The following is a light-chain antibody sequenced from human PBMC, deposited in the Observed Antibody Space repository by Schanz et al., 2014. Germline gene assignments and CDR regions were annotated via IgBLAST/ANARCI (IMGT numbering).Light chain of an antibody. V-gene: IGKV1-5*03. CDR3: QQYLTYPLT. CDR1: ESISSW. CDR2: KAS. J-gene: IGKJ4*01. Sequence: DIQMTQSPSTLSASVGDRVTITCRASESISSWLAWYQQKPGKAPKLLIYKASSLQSGVPSRFSGSGSGTEFTLTICSLQPDDSATYHCQQYLTYPLTFGGGTKVEIK.